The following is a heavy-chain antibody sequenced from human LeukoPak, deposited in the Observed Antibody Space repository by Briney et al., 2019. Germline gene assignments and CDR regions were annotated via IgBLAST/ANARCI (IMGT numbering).Heavy chain of an antibody. V-gene: IGHV3-74*01. Sequence: GESLRLSCAASGFTFSSYWMHWVRQAPGKGLVWVSRINSDGSSTTYADSVKGRFTISRDIAKNTLYLQMKSLRAEDTAVYFCARVRSGSSAGNYGMDVWGQGTTVTVSS. CDR3: ARVRSGSSAGNYGMDV. CDR1: GFTFSSYW. D-gene: IGHD1-26*01. J-gene: IGHJ6*02. CDR2: INSDGSST.